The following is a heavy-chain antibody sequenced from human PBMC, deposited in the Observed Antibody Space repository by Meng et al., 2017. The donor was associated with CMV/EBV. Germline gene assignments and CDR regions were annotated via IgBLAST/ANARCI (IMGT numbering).Heavy chain of an antibody. CDR3: ARVRNYDFWSGYSSLGNWFDP. V-gene: IGHV4-34*01. D-gene: IGHD3-3*01. CDR2: INHSGST. J-gene: IGHJ5*02. CDR1: GGSFSGYY. Sequence: SETLSLTCAVYGGSFSGYYWSWIRQPPGKGLEWIGEINHSGSTNYNPSLKSRVTIPVDTSKNQFSLKLSSVTAADTAVYYCARVRNYDFWSGYSSLGNWFDPWGQGTLVTVSS.